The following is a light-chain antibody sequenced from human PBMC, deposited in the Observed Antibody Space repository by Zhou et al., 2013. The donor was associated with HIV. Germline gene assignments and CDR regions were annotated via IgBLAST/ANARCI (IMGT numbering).Light chain of an antibody. V-gene: IGLV2-14*03. J-gene: IGLJ2*01. CDR3: SSYAGSSDVV. CDR2: DVS. CDR1: SSDVGGYNY. Sequence: QSALTRPASVSGSPGQSITISCTGTSSDVGGYNYVSWYQQHPGKAPKLMIYDVSDRPSGVSNRFSGSKSGNTASLTISGLQGEDEADYYCSSYAGSSDVVFGGGTKLTVL.